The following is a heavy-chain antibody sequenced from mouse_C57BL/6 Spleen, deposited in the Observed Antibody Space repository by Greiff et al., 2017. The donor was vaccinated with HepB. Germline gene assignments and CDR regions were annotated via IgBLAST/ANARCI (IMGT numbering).Heavy chain of an antibody. CDR1: GYSFTSYY. D-gene: IGHD1-3*01. V-gene: IGHV1-66*01. CDR3: ARGDNYLSWFAY. CDR2: IYPGSGNT. J-gene: IGHJ3*01. Sequence: QVHVKQSGPELVKPGASVKISCKASGYSFTSYYIHWVKQRPGQGLEWIGWIYPGSGNTKYNEKFKGKATLTADTSSSTAYMQLSSLTSEDSAVYYCARGDNYLSWFAYWGQGTLVTVSA.